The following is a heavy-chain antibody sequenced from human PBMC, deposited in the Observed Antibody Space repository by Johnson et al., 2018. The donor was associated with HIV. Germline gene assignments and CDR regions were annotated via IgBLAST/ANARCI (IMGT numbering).Heavy chain of an antibody. CDR2: IRYDGSNK. J-gene: IGHJ3*02. CDR3: SYIFVDTAMDKTTTDAFDI. CDR1: GFTFSSYG. D-gene: IGHD5-18*01. Sequence: QVQLVESGGGVVQPGMSLRLSCAASGFTFSSYGMHWVRQAPGKGLEWVAFIRYDGSNKYYADSVKGRFTISRDNSKNTLYLQMNSLRAEDTAVYYCSYIFVDTAMDKTTTDAFDIWGQGTMVTVSS. V-gene: IGHV3-30*02.